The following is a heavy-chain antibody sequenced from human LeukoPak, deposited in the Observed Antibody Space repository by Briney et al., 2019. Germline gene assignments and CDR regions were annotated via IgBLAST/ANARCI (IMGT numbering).Heavy chain of an antibody. V-gene: IGHV1-24*01. Sequence: GASVKVSCKVSGYTLTELSMHWVRQAPGKGLEWMGGFDPEDGETIYAQKFQGRVTMTRNTLISTAYLELSSLTSEDTAVYYCARGRNSWYIDWGQGTLVTVSS. D-gene: IGHD6-13*01. CDR3: ARGRNSWYID. CDR2: FDPEDGET. J-gene: IGHJ4*02. CDR1: GYTLTELS.